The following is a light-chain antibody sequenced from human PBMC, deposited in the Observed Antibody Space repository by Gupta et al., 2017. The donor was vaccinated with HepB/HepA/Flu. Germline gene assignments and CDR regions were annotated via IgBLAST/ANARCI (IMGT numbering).Light chain of an antibody. J-gene: IGLJ2*01. V-gene: IGLV2-14*03. CDR1: SSDIGAYNY. Sequence: QSALTQPASVSGAPGQSITIFCTGTSSDIGAYNYVSWHQQHPGKAPKSMIYEVSNRPSGVSNRFSGSKSGYTASLTISGLQAEDEADYYCSSYTRSSTVVFGGGTKLTVL. CDR3: SSYTRSSTVV. CDR2: EVS.